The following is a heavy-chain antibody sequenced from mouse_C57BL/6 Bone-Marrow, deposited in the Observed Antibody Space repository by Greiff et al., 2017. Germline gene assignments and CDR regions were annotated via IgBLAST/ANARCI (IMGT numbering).Heavy chain of an antibody. Sequence: VQLQQSGAELARPGASVKLSCKASGYTFTSYGISWVKQRPGQGLEWIGEIYPRSGNTYYNEKFKGKATLTGDKSSNTAYMELRSLTSEDSAVYFSASSVYYGNYQRFAFGGRGNVVTVSA. CDR1: GYTFTSYG. V-gene: IGHV1-81*01. CDR3: ASSVYYGNYQRFAF. D-gene: IGHD2-1*01. J-gene: IGHJ3*01. CDR2: IYPRSGNT.